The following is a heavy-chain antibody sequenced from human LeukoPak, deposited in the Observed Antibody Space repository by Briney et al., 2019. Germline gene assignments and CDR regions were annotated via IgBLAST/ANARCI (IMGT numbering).Heavy chain of an antibody. CDR3: TTDLPGSYGGVDY. Sequence: PGGSLRLSCAASGFTFSSYSMNWVRQAPGKGLEWVSSISSSSSYIYYADSVKGRFTISRDNAKNSLYLQMNSLRAEDTAVYYCTTDLPGSYGGVDYWGQGTLVTVSS. CDR1: GFTFSSYS. V-gene: IGHV3-21*01. J-gene: IGHJ4*02. CDR2: ISSSSSYI. D-gene: IGHD1-26*01.